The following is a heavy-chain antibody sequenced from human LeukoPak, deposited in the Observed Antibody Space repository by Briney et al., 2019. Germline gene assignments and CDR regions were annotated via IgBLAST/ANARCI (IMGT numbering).Heavy chain of an antibody. Sequence: PSETLSLTCTVSGGSISSYYWGWIRQPPGKGLEWIGYIYYSGSTNYNPSLKSRVTISVDTSKNQFSLKLSSVTAADTAVYYCARVRGYYYGSGSYYNNLYFDYWGQGTLVTVSS. V-gene: IGHV4-59*01. CDR2: IYYSGST. D-gene: IGHD3-10*01. CDR3: ARVRGYYYGSGSYYNNLYFDY. J-gene: IGHJ4*02. CDR1: GGSISSYY.